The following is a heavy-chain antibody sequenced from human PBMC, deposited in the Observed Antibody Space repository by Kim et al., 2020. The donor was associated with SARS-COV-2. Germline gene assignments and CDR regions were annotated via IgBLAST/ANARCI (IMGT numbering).Heavy chain of an antibody. D-gene: IGHD3-10*01. V-gene: IGHV3-33*01. CDR1: GFTFSSYG. J-gene: IGHJ6*02. Sequence: GALRLSCAASGFTFSSYGMHWVRQAPGKWLEWVAVIWYDGSNKYYANSVKGRFTISRDNSKNTLYLQMNSLRAEDTAVYYCARAPYGSGSYYYYYYGMDVWGQGTTVTVSS. CDR3: ARAPYGSGSYYYYYYGMDV. CDR2: IWYDGSNK.